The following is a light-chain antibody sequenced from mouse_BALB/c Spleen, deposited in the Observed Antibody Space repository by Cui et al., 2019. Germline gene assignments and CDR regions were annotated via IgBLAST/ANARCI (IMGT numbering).Light chain of an antibody. Sequence: DILLTPSPAIMSVSSGERVSFSCRASQSIGTSIHWYQQRTNGSPRLLIKYASESISGIPSRFSGSGSGTDFTLCINSVESEDIADYYCQQSNSCPFTFGSGTKLEIK. CDR2: YAS. CDR3: QQSNSCPFT. CDR1: QSIGTS. V-gene: IGKV5-48*01. J-gene: IGKJ4*01.